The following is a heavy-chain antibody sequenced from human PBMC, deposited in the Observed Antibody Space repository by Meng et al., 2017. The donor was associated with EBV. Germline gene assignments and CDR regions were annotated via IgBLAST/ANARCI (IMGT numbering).Heavy chain of an antibody. CDR3: ARPFPSWQSPRLDPFGA. J-gene: IGHJ5*02. V-gene: IGHV4-39*01. CDR2: VHYTGST. D-gene: IGHD6-19*01. CDR1: XYSLSSFYY. Sequence: QLQLRESGPGQVKPSXXXXLTXXVXXYSLSSFYYWGWIRQPPGRGLEGNGSVHYTGSTYYSPSLKSRVTVSVDTSKNQFSLRLTSVTAADTAVYYCARPFPSWQSPRLDPFGAWGQGTLVTVSS.